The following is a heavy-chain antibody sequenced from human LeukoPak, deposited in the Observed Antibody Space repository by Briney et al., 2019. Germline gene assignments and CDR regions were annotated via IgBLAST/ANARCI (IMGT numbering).Heavy chain of an antibody. CDR1: GFTFRNYW. V-gene: IGHV3-74*01. J-gene: IGHJ4*02. Sequence: GGSLRLSCAASGFTFRNYWMHWVRQAPGKGLVWVSRIHSDGSSTSYADSVKGRFTISRDNAKNTLFLQMNSLRVEDTATYYCARGLASSSGWYDYWGQGSLVTVSS. CDR3: ARGLASSSGWYDY. CDR2: IHSDGSST. D-gene: IGHD6-19*01.